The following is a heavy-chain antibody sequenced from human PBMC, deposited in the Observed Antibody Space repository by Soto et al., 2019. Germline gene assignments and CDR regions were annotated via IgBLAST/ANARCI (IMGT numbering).Heavy chain of an antibody. J-gene: IGHJ4*02. Sequence: GGSLRLSCAASGFTFKSHAMTWVRQAPGRGLEWVAAINSGVDAFYAESVKGRFTISRDNSKDTLYLQMNRLRVEDAAVYYCARDLDCGGDCYSLDYWGQGTLVTVSS. CDR3: ARDLDCGGDCYSLDY. D-gene: IGHD2-21*02. CDR1: GFTFKSHA. V-gene: IGHV3-53*01. CDR2: INSGVDA.